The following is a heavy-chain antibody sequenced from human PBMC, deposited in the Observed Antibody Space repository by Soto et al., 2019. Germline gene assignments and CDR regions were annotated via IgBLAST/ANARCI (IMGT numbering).Heavy chain of an antibody. CDR3: AREMYYYDSSGPLGWFDP. V-gene: IGHV3-33*01. J-gene: IGHJ5*02. Sequence: QVQLVESGGGVVQPGRSLRLSCAASGFTFSSYGMHWVRQAPGKGLEWVAVIWYDGSNKYYADSVKGRFTISRDNSKNTLYLQMNSLRAEDTAVYYCAREMYYYDSSGPLGWFDPWGQGTLVTVSS. D-gene: IGHD3-22*01. CDR1: GFTFSSYG. CDR2: IWYDGSNK.